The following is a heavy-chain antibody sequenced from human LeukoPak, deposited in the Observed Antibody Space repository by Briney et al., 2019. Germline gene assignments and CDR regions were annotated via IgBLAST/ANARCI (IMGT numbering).Heavy chain of an antibody. V-gene: IGHV4-4*07. D-gene: IGHD3-22*01. J-gene: IGHJ4*02. CDR2: IYTTGST. CDR1: GGSISSYY. Sequence: SETLSLTCTVSGGSISSYYWSWIRQPAGKGLEWIARIYTTGSTNYNPSLKSRVTMSVDTSKNQFSLKLSSVTAADTAVYYCARDALHYHDSSGSYSDYWGRGTLVTVSS. CDR3: ARDALHYHDSSGSYSDY.